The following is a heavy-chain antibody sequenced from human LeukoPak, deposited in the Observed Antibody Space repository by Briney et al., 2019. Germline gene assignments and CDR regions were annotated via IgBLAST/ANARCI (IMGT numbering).Heavy chain of an antibody. CDR2: IYYTGNT. J-gene: IGHJ3*02. Sequence: SETLSLTCTASGGSISPYYWSWIRQPPGKELAWIGYIYYTGNTKYNPSLRSRVTISVDTSKNQFSLKLSSVAAADTAVYYCARHLSSGWSDIWGQGTMVTVSS. CDR3: ARHLSSGWSDI. D-gene: IGHD6-19*01. V-gene: IGHV4-59*08. CDR1: GGSISPYY.